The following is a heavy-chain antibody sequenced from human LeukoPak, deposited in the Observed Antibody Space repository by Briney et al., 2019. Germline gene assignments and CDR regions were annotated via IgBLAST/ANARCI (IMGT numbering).Heavy chain of an antibody. V-gene: IGHV3-48*02. CDR3: ATSGNYYLKY. Sequence: GGSLRLSCAASGFTFSSYGMHWVRQAPGKGLEWVSHITSSSTNIYYADSVKGRFTISRDNAKNALSLQMNSLRDEDTAVYYCATSGNYYLKYWGQGTLVTVSS. CDR1: GFTFSSYG. J-gene: IGHJ4*02. D-gene: IGHD1-26*01. CDR2: ITSSSTNI.